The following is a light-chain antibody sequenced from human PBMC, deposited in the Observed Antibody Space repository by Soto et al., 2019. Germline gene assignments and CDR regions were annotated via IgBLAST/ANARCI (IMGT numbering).Light chain of an antibody. V-gene: IGKV4-1*01. CDR2: WAS. CDR3: QQYYSTPIT. CDR1: QSLLYSSNNKNY. Sequence: DIVMTQSPDSLVVSLGERATINCKSSQSLLYSSNNKNYLAWYQQEPGQPPKLLIYWASTRESGVPDRFSGSGSGADFTLTISSLQAEDVAVYYCQQYYSTPITFGQGTRLEIK. J-gene: IGKJ5*01.